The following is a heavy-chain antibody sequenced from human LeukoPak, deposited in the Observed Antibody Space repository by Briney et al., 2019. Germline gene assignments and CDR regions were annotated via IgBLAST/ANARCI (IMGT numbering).Heavy chain of an antibody. V-gene: IGHV3-15*01. CDR1: GFTFSIYS. Sequence: GGSLRLSCAASGFTFSIYSMNWVRQAPGKGLEWVGRIKSKTDGGTTDYAAPVKGRFTISRDDSKNTLFLQMNSLKAEDTAIYYCTTETYSSSWYGTWFDPWGQGTLVTVSS. J-gene: IGHJ5*02. CDR2: IKSKTDGGTT. D-gene: IGHD6-13*01. CDR3: TTETYSSSWYGTWFDP.